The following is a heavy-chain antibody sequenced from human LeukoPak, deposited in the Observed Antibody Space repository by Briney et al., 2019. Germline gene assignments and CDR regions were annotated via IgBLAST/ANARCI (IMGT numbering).Heavy chain of an antibody. J-gene: IGHJ4*02. V-gene: IGHV3-23*01. CDR1: GFRFRTYA. CDR3: TKDQDFRLGSMDF. CDR2: ITDVGDRA. Sequence: PGGSLRLSCGTSGFRFRTYAMTWVRQAPGKGLEWVSTITDVGDRALYIDSVRGRFTIFRDDSKNTLYLQMNSLRAEDTAVYYCTKDQDFRLGSMDFWGQGTLVTASS. D-gene: IGHD7-27*01.